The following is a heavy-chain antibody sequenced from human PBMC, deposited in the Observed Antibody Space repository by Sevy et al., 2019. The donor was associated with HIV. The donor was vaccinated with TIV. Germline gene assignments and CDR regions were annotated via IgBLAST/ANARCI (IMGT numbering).Heavy chain of an antibody. CDR1: GFTFSSYA. J-gene: IGHJ6*02. CDR3: AKDTVPVGYRFDYQYTYYYGMDV. D-gene: IGHD5-18*01. V-gene: IGHV3-23*01. Sequence: GGSLRLSCAASGFTFSSYAMSWVRQAPGKGLEWVSAISGSGGSTYYADSVKGRFTISRDNAKNSVYLQMNNLRDEDTALYYCAKDTVPVGYRFDYQYTYYYGMDVWGQGTTVTVSS. CDR2: ISGSGGST.